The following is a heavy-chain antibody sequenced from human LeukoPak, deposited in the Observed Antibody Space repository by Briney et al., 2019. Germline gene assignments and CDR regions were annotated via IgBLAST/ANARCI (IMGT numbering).Heavy chain of an antibody. CDR3: ARQRGRVEYGDYVNRYFAL. V-gene: IGHV4-4*07. CDR1: GGSISSYY. D-gene: IGHD4-17*01. Sequence: KTSETLSLTCTVSGGSISSYYWSWIRQPAGKGLEWIGRIYTSGSTNYNPSLKSRVTISVDTSKNQFSLKLSSVTAADTAMYYCARQRGRVEYGDYVNRYFALWGRGTLVTVSS. CDR2: IYTSGST. J-gene: IGHJ2*01.